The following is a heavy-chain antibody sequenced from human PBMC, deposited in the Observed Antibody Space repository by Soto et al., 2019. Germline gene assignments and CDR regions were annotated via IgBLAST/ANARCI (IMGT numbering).Heavy chain of an antibody. CDR1: GYIFTGYF. D-gene: IGHD2-21*01. CDR2: INPETGGT. CDR3: ARERFQVISDGMDV. J-gene: IGHJ6*02. Sequence: GASVKVSCKASGYIFTGYFSQWLRQAPGQGLEWMGWINPETGGTSYAQKFQGRVTLSRDTSINTAYLELSSLRFDDAAVYFCARERFQVISDGMDVWGQGTTVTVSS. V-gene: IGHV1-2*02.